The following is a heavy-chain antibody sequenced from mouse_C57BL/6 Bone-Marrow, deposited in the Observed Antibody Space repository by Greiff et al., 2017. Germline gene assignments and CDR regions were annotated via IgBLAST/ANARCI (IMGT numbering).Heavy chain of an antibody. CDR2: IDPENGDT. CDR3: NSQWDD. CDR1: GFTINDDY. V-gene: IGHV14-4*01. J-gene: IGHJ2*01. Sequence: DVKLVESGAELVRPGASVKLSCTASGFTINDDYMHWVKQRPEQGLEWIGWIDPENGDTEYASKFQGKATITADTSSNAAYLQLSSLTSEDTAVYDDNSQWDDGGQGTTLAVS.